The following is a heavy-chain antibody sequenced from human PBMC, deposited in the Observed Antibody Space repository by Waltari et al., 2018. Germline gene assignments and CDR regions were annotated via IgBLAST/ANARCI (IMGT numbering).Heavy chain of an antibody. Sequence: QLQLQESGPGLVKPSETLSLTCPVSGGSIRSTTYYWAWIRQPPGKGLEWIANIYYSGTTYYNPSLKSRVTISVDTSKNQFSLKLSSVTAADTAVYYCATYPYVNGDYGWVALDIWGQGTMATVSS. D-gene: IGHD4-17*01. V-gene: IGHV4-39*07. CDR2: IYYSGTT. J-gene: IGHJ3*02. CDR1: GGSIRSTTYY. CDR3: ATYPYVNGDYGWVALDI.